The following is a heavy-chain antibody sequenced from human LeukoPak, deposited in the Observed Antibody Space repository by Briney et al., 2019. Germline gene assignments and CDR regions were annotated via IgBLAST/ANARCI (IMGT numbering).Heavy chain of an antibody. Sequence: GGSLRLSCAAAGFTFSDYYMSWIRQAPGKGLEWDSYISSSGSTIYYADSVKGGFTISRDNAKNSLYLQMNSLRAEDTAVYYCARGSYYPPSVPRYYYYMDVWGKGTTVTISS. J-gene: IGHJ6*03. CDR1: GFTFSDYY. V-gene: IGHV3-11*01. D-gene: IGHD2-8*01. CDR2: ISSSGSTI. CDR3: ARGSYYPPSVPRYYYYMDV.